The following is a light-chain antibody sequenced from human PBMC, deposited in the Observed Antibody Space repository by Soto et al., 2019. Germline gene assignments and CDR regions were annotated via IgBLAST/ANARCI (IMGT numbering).Light chain of an antibody. V-gene: IGKV3-20*01. CDR3: QQYDTLPPT. Sequence: IVLTQSPGTLSLSPGERATLSCRASQSVNDRSLAWYQQKPGRSPRFLIHGASTRAAGIPDRFSGSGSGTDFTLTINRLEPEDFAVYYCQQYDTLPPTFGQGTRVEIK. CDR2: GAS. CDR1: QSVNDRS. J-gene: IGKJ1*01.